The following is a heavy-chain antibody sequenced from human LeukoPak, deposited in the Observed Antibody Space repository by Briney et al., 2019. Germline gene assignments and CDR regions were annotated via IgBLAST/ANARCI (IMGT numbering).Heavy chain of an antibody. J-gene: IGHJ4*02. V-gene: IGHV1-2*02. CDR1: GYSFTAYY. D-gene: IGHD3-22*01. Sequence: SVKVSCKASGYSFTAYYIHWVRQAPGPGRKCMGWINPNSSVTNYAQKFPSRVTMTSDTSIRTTYMELSRLRSDDTGVFYCVGGSRITVKRDIYFDYWGQGTLVTVSS. CDR3: VGGSRITVKRDIYFDY. CDR2: INPNSSVT.